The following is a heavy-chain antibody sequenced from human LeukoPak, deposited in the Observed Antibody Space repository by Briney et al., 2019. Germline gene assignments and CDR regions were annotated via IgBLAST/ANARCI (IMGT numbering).Heavy chain of an antibody. D-gene: IGHD3-22*01. V-gene: IGHV3-49*04. J-gene: IGHJ4*02. CDR2: ISSKAYGWTT. Sequence: PGGSLRLPCTASGFTFGDYAMSWVRQAPGKGLERVGFISSKAYGWTTVYAASVKGRFTISRDDSKSIAYLHMNSLKTEDTAVYYCTREGLYYYDSSGLSYWGQGTLVTVSS. CDR1: GFTFGDYA. CDR3: TREGLYYYDSSGLSY.